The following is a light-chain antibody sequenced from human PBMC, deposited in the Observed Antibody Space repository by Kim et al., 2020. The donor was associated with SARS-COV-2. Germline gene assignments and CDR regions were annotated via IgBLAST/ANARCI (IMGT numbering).Light chain of an antibody. V-gene: IGKV3-11*01. CDR3: LQRSNWLT. CDR1: QSVSSY. Sequence: EIVLTQSPATLSLSPGERATLSCRASQSVSSYLAWYQQKPGQAPRLLIYDASNRATGIPARFSGSGSGTDFTLTISSLEPEDFAVYYCLQRSNWLTFGGGTKLEI. CDR2: DAS. J-gene: IGKJ4*01.